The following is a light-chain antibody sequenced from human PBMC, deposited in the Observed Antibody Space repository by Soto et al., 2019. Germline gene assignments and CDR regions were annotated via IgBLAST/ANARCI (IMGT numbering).Light chain of an antibody. CDR3: QKSYRTPQT. J-gene: IGKJ2*01. Sequence: DIQMTQSPSSLSASVGDRVTITCRASQGVSAYLLWYQQTQGRAPKLLIYSASNLVSGVPSRFSGSGSGTSFTLTTSTLQPEDCETNHCQKSYRTPQTFGQGTKLETK. V-gene: IGKV1-39*01. CDR2: SAS. CDR1: QGVSAY.